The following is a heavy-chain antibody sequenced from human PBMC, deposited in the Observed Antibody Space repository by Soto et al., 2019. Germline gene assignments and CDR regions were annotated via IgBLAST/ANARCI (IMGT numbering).Heavy chain of an antibody. Sequence: QVQLQESAPGLMKPSEPLSLTCTFPVGPIISNHWTWFRQTPGKGLEWIGYIHYSGSTNYNPSLRSRVTISLDTSRNQFSLRLSSVTAADTAVYYCTGDRNNRVWYKYWGQGALVTVSS. J-gene: IGHJ4*02. V-gene: IGHV4-59*01. CDR2: IHYSGST. CDR3: TGDRNNRVWYKY. CDR1: VGPIISNH. D-gene: IGHD6-19*01.